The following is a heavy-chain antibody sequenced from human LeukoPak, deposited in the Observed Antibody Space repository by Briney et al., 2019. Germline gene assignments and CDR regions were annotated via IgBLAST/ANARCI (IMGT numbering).Heavy chain of an antibody. D-gene: IGHD5-18*01. J-gene: IGHJ4*02. CDR1: AFTFSNYC. CDR3: AGDSVVDTEDY. Sequence: GGSLRLSCAASAFTFSNYCMSWVRQAPGKGLEWVANINQDGSEIYSVDSVKDRFTISIDNAKNSLYLQINSLRSADTAVFYFAGDSVVDTEDYWGQGTLVTVSS. CDR2: INQDGSEI. V-gene: IGHV3-7*01.